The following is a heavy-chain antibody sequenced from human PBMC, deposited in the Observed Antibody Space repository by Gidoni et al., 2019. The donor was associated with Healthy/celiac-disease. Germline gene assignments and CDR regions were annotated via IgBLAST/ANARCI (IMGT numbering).Heavy chain of an antibody. Sequence: QVQLQESGPGLVKPSGTLSLTCAVSGGSISSSNWWSWVRQPPGKGLEWIGEIYHSGSTNYNPSLKRRVTISVDKSKNQFSLRLSSVTAADTAVYYCARQESATVCFDYWGQGTLVTVSS. CDR3: ARQESATVCFDY. CDR2: IYHSGST. D-gene: IGHD1-20*01. J-gene: IGHJ4*02. V-gene: IGHV4-4*02. CDR1: GGSISSSNW.